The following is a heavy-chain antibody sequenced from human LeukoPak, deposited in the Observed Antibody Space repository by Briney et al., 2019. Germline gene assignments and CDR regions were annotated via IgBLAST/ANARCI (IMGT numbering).Heavy chain of an antibody. CDR2: ITHNGGT. J-gene: IGHJ6*03. D-gene: IGHD1-26*01. CDR1: GGSFRGYF. CDR3: ARGNSGSRWGDHYFYMDV. Sequence: SETLSLTCAVYGGSFRGYFWGWVRQAPGKGLEWLGEITHNGGTNYMPSLSGRVSVFQDVSKNQFSLKLSSVTAADTGVYYCARGNSGSRWGDHYFYMDVWGKGTTVIVSS. V-gene: IGHV4-34*01.